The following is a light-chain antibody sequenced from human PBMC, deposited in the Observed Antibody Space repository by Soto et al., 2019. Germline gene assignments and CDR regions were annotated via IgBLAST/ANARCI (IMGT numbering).Light chain of an antibody. J-gene: IGKJ4*01. CDR1: QSISPW. V-gene: IGKV1-5*03. CDR3: PRYNTYPLT. CDR2: KAS. Sequence: DIQMTQSPSTLSSSVGDSVTITCRASQSISPWLAWYQQKPGKAPTLLIYKASSLAGGVPSRFSGSGTGTDFNITISSLQLDDFATYYTPRYNTYPLTFGGGTTVDLK.